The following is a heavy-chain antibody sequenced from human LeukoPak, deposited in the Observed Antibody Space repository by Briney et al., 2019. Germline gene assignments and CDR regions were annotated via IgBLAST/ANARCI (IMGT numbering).Heavy chain of an antibody. CDR3: VRDDPGVQQERRLSPFDI. Sequence: TGGSLRLSCAASGFTFNTYGMSWVRQAPGKGLEWVSGICGSGGATYYADSVKGRFTVSRDDAKSSLYLQMDSLRVEDAALYYCVRDDPGVQQERRLSPFDIWGQGTMVTVSS. J-gene: IGHJ3*02. D-gene: IGHD1-1*01. CDR1: GFTFNTYG. CDR2: ICGSGGAT. V-gene: IGHV3-23*01.